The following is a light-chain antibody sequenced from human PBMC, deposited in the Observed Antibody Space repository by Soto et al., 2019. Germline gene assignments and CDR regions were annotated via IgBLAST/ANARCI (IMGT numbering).Light chain of an antibody. J-gene: IGLJ2*01. Sequence: QSALTQPPSASASPGQSVTISCTGSSTDIGGYNFVSWYQQLPGKAPTLLIYEVSKRPAGVPDRFSGSKSGNTASLTVSGLQADDEADYYCTSFARGEDHCVIFGGGTKLTVL. CDR2: EVS. CDR3: TSFARGEDHCVI. CDR1: STDIGGYNF. V-gene: IGLV2-8*01.